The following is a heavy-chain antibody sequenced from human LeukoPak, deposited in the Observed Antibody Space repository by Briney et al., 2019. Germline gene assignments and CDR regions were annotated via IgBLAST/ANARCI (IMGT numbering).Heavy chain of an antibody. CDR2: IYSGGST. CDR1: GGSISSSSFY. V-gene: IGHV3-53*04. J-gene: IGHJ4*02. CDR3: AREGYYDSSGYSGFDY. Sequence: ETLSLICTVSGGSISSSSFYWGWIRQSRGKGLEWVSVIYSGGSTYYADSVKGRFTISRHNSKNTLYLQMNSLRAEDTAVYYCAREGYYDSSGYSGFDYWGQGTLVTVSS. D-gene: IGHD3-22*01.